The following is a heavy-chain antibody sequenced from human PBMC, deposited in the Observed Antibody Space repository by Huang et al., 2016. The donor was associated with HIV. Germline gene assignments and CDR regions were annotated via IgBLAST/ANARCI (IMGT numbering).Heavy chain of an antibody. CDR3: ARDKSGGSNDY. CDR2: IREDGIKE. D-gene: IGHD1-26*01. V-gene: IGHV3-7*01. Sequence: EVQLVESGGNLVQPGGSLRLSCAASGFTFSSHWLSWVRQAPGKGLEWMANIREDGIKENYVDSVKGRFTISRDNAKNSLYLQMNSLRAEDTAVYYCARDKSGGSNDYWGQGTLVIVSS. J-gene: IGHJ4*02. CDR1: GFTFSSHW.